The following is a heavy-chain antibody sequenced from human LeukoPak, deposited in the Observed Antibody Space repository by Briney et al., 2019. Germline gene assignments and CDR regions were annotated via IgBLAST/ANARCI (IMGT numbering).Heavy chain of an antibody. CDR3: SSMVGSSPFDY. V-gene: IGHV3-73*01. Sequence: GGSLRLSCAASGFTFSGSAMHWVRQASGKGLEWAGRIRSKANSYATAYAASVKGRFTISRDDSKNTAYLQMNSLKTEDTAVYYCSSMVGSSPFDYWGQGTLVTVSS. CDR1: GFTFSGSA. CDR2: IRSKANSYAT. J-gene: IGHJ4*02. D-gene: IGHD4/OR15-4a*01.